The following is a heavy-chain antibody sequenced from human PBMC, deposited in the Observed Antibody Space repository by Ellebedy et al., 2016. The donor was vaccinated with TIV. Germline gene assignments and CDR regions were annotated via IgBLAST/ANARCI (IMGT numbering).Heavy chain of an antibody. D-gene: IGHD2-15*01. J-gene: IGHJ4*02. CDR1: GFTFSSYA. CDR3: AKDPCSGGSCYSVVGSDY. CDR2: ISGSGGRK. V-gene: IGHV3-23*01. Sequence: GESLKISCAASGFTFSSYAMSWVRQAPGKGLGWVSTISGSGGRKYYADSVKGRFTISRDNSKNTLYLQMNSLRAEDTAVYYCAKDPCSGGSCYSVVGSDYWGQGTLVTVSS.